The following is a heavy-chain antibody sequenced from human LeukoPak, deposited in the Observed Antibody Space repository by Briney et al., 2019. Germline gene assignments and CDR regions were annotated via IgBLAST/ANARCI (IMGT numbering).Heavy chain of an antibody. CDR2: ISAYNGNT. V-gene: IGHV1-18*01. J-gene: IGHJ4*02. CDR3: ARDCSSTSCWASTGY. CDR1: GYTFTSYG. Sequence: ASVKVSCKASGYTFTSYGISWVRQAPGQGLEWMGWISAYNGNTNYAQKLQGRVTMTTDTSTSTAYMELRSLRSDDTAVYYCARDCSSTSCWASTGYWGQGTLVTVSS. D-gene: IGHD2-2*01.